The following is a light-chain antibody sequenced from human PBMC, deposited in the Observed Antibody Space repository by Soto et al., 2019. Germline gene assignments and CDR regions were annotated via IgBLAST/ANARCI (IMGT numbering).Light chain of an antibody. V-gene: IGLV2-14*01. CDR1: SSDVGGYNY. Sequence: QSVLTQPASVSGSPGQSITISCIGTSSDVGGYNYVSWYQQQAGKAPKLIIHEVSNRPSGVSNRFSGSKSGNTASLTISGLQAEDEADYYCDSYTSSRASVFGIGTKVTVL. J-gene: IGLJ1*01. CDR2: EVS. CDR3: DSYTSSRASV.